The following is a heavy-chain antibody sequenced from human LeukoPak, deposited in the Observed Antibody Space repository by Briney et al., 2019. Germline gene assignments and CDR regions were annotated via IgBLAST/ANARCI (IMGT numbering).Heavy chain of an antibody. CDR2: IYYSGST. D-gene: IGHD3-3*01. J-gene: IGHJ4*02. CDR3: ARSFPGDDFWSGYYVGGGSLALDY. V-gene: IGHV4-59*01. CDR1: GGSISSYY. Sequence: PSETLSLTCTVSGGSISSYYWSWIRQPPGKGLEWIGYIYYSGSTNYNPSLKSRVTISVDTSKNQLSLKLSSVTAADTAVYYCARSFPGDDFWSGYYVGGGSLALDYWGQGTLVTVSS.